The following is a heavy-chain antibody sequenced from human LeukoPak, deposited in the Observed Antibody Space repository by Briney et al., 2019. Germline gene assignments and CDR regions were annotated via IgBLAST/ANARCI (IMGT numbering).Heavy chain of an antibody. J-gene: IGHJ6*03. CDR3: ARGRISSWYYYYMDV. D-gene: IGHD6-13*01. V-gene: IGHV4-34*01. CDR2: INHSGST. Sequence: SETLSLTCAVYGGSFSGYYWTWIRQPPGKGREWIGEINHSGSTNYNPSLKSRVTISVDTSKNQFSLKLSSVTAADTAVYYCARGRISSWYYYYMDVWGKGTTVTVSS. CDR1: GGSFSGYY.